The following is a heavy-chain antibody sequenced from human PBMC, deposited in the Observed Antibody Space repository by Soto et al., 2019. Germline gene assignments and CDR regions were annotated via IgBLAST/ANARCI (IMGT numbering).Heavy chain of an antibody. CDR3: ARPATLTPIITFHHFDS. J-gene: IGHJ4*02. CDR2: VSFSGSK. D-gene: IGHD3-10*01. CDR1: GDSVSNSGYY. Sequence: SETLSLTCTVSGDSVSNSGYYWGWIRQSPGKRLEWIGSVSFSGSKYYNPSLNSRVTISLDASNNQFSLNLSSVTSAETAFYYCARPATLTPIITFHHFDSWGQGTQVTVSS. V-gene: IGHV4-39*07.